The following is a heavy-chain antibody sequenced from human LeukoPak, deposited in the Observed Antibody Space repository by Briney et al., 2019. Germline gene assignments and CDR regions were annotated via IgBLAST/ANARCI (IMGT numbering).Heavy chain of an antibody. Sequence: ASVKVSCKASGYTFTSYYMHWVRQAPGQGLEWMGIINPSGGSTSYAQKFQGRVTMTRDMSTSTVYMELSSLRSEDTAVYYCARDAIAARRAYYYYYYMDVWGKGTTVTVSS. J-gene: IGHJ6*03. D-gene: IGHD6-6*01. V-gene: IGHV1-46*01. CDR3: ARDAIAARRAYYYYYYMDV. CDR2: INPSGGST. CDR1: GYTFTSYY.